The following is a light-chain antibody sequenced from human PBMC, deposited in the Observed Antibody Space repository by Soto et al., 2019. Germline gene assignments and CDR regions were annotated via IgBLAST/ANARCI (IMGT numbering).Light chain of an antibody. CDR2: DVS. CDR1: SSDVGGYNY. V-gene: IGLV2-14*01. Sequence: QSALTQPASVSASPGQSITISCTGTSSDVGGYNYVSWYQQQPGKAPKLMIYDVSHRPSGVSNRFAGSKSGNTASQTISGLQAEDEADYYCSSYTKSSTLYVFGTGTKLTVL. J-gene: IGLJ1*01. CDR3: SSYTKSSTLYV.